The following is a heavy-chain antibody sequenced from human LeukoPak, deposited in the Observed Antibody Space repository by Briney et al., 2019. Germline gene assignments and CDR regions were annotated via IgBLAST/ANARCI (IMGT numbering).Heavy chain of an antibody. V-gene: IGHV3-23*01. CDR3: AKVRSFNWFDP. J-gene: IGHJ5*02. D-gene: IGHD3-10*01. CDR1: GFTFSTSA. Sequence: PGGSLRLSCAASGFTFSTSAMTRVRQAPGKGLEWVSTISGSGGSTYYAGSVKGRFTISRDNSKNTLYLQMNSLRAEDTAVYYCAKVRSFNWFDPWGQGTLVTVSS. CDR2: ISGSGGST.